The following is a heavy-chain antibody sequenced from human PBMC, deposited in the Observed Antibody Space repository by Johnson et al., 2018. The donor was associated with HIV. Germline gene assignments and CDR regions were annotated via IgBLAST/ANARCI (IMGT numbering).Heavy chain of an antibody. CDR1: GFIFSNSY. V-gene: IGHV3-11*04. CDR3: ASSQGTCCDYYDNRSGAFDI. J-gene: IGHJ3*02. CDR2: ISGNCTTI. Sequence: QVQLVESGGGVVKPGGSLRLSCAASGFIFSNSYMNWIRQAPGKGLECISFISGNCTTIYYAESVKGRFTISRDKAKNSLYLQLNSLRAEDRAVYYCASSQGTCCDYYDNRSGAFDIWGQGTMVTVSS. D-gene: IGHD3-22*01.